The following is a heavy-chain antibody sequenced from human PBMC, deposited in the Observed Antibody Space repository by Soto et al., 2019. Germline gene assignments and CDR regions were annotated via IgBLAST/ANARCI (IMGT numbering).Heavy chain of an antibody. CDR3: ARDGSIAAPLYVMDV. Sequence: PGGSLRLSCAASGFTFSSYGMHWVRQAPGKGLEWVAVIWYDGSNKYYADSVKGRFTISRDNSKNTLYLQMNSLRAEDTAVYYCARDGSIAAPLYVMDVWGQGTTVTVSS. V-gene: IGHV3-33*01. CDR2: IWYDGSNK. J-gene: IGHJ6*02. D-gene: IGHD6-6*01. CDR1: GFTFSSYG.